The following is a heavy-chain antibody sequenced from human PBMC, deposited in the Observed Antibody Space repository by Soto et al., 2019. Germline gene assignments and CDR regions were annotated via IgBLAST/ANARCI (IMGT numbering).Heavy chain of an antibody. V-gene: IGHV3-11*01. CDR2: ISSSGSTI. Sequence: GGSLRLSCAASGFTFSDYYMSWIRQAPGKGLEWVSYISSSGSTIYYADSVKDRFTISRDNAKNSLYLQMNSLRAEDTAVYYCAREVASGWFDPWRQGTLATVSS. D-gene: IGHD5-12*01. CDR1: GFTFSDYY. J-gene: IGHJ5*02. CDR3: AREVASGWFDP.